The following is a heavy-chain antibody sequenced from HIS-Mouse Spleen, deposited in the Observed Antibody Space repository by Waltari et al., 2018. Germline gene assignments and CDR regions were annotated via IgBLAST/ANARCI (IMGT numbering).Heavy chain of an antibody. CDR2: INHRGST. J-gene: IGHJ4*02. CDR1: GGSFSGYY. CDR3: ARRDGGSSWYFDY. Sequence: QVQLQQWGAGLLKPSETLSLTCAVYGGSFSGYYGSWIRQPPGKGLEWIGEINHRGSTNYNPSLKSRVTISVDTSKNQFSLKLSSVTAADTAVYYCARRDGGSSWYFDYWGQGTLVTVSS. V-gene: IGHV4-34*01. D-gene: IGHD6-13*01.